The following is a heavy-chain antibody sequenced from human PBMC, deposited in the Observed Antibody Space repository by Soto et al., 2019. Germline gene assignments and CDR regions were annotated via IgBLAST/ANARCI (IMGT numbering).Heavy chain of an antibody. V-gene: IGHV3-30-3*01. D-gene: IGHD3-22*01. Sequence: QVQLVESGGGVVQPGRSLRLSCAASGFTFSSYAMHWVRQAPGKGLEWVAVISYDGSNKYYADSVKGRFTISRDNSKNTLDLQMNSLIAEDTAVYYSARPPTITMIVVVNWYFDLWGRGTLVTFSS. CDR2: ISYDGSNK. CDR1: GFTFSSYA. J-gene: IGHJ2*01. CDR3: ARPPTITMIVVVNWYFDL.